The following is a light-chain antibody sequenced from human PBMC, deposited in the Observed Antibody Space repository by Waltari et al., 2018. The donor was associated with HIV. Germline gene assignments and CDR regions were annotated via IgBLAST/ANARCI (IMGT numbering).Light chain of an antibody. CDR1: QSVSSN. Sequence: EIVMTQSPATLSVSPGERATLSCRASQSVSSNLAWYQQKPGQAPRLLIYGASTRATGIPARFSGSGSGTEFTLTISSLQSEDFAVYYCQQYGSSPMYSFGQGTELEIK. J-gene: IGKJ2*03. CDR3: QQYGSSPMYS. CDR2: GAS. V-gene: IGKV3-15*01.